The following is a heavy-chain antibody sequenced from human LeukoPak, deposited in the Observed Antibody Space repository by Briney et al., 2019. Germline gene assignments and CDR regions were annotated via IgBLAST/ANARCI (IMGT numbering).Heavy chain of an antibody. D-gene: IGHD3-10*01. CDR3: ARDNMVRGVLSFDP. CDR2: IIPIFGTA. J-gene: IGHJ5*02. CDR1: GGTFSSYA. V-gene: IGHV1-69*06. Sequence: GSSVKVSCKASGGTFSSYAISWVRQAPGQGLEWMGGIIPIFGTANYAQKFQGRVTITADKSTSTAYMELSSLRSEDTAVYYCARDNMVRGVLSFDPWGQGTLVTVSP.